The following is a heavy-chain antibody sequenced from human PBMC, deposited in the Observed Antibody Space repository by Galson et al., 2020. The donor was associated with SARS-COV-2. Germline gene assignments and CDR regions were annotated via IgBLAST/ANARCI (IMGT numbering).Heavy chain of an antibody. CDR2: FDPEDGET. D-gene: IGHD6-19*01. J-gene: IGHJ5*02. CDR3: ATGPGIAVAGRGWFDP. V-gene: IGHV1-24*01. CDR1: GYTLTELS. Sequence: ASVKVSCKVSGYTLTELSMHWVRQAPGKGLEWMGGFDPEDGETIYAQKFQGRVTMTEDTSTDTAYMELSSLRSEDTAVYYCATGPGIAVAGRGWFDPWGQGTLVTVS.